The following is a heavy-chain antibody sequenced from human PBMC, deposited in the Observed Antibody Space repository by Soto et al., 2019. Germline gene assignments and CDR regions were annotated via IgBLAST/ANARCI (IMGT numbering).Heavy chain of an antibody. CDR1: GYTFTSYY. D-gene: IGHD3-10*01. J-gene: IGHJ3*02. CDR3: AGAGGGAGSGDAFDI. V-gene: IGHV1-46*01. Sequence: ASVKVSCKASGYTFTSYYMHWVRQAPGQGLEWMGIINPSGGSTSYAQKFQGRVTMTRDTSTSTVYMELSSLRSEDTAVYYCAGAGGGAGSGDAFDIWGQGTMVTVSS. CDR2: INPSGGST.